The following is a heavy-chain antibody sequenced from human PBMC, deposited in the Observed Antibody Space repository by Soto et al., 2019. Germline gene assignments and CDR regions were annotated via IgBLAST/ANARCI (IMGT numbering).Heavy chain of an antibody. V-gene: IGHV1-46*01. CDR3: AREGIYSVTLSGSTQQNGIDY. CDR1: GYTFTSYY. D-gene: IGHD3-10*02. CDR2: INPNSGGT. J-gene: IGHJ4*03. Sequence: ASVKVSCKASGYTFTSYYIHWVRQAPGQGLEWMGRINPNSGGTNYAQKFQGRVTMTRDTSTSTVYMELSSLTSEDTAVYYCAREGIYSVTLSGSTQQNGIDYWGQGTMVTVSS.